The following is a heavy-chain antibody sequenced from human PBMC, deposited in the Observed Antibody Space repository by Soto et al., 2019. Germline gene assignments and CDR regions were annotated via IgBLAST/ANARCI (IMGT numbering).Heavy chain of an antibody. J-gene: IGHJ3*01. CDR2: MNPNSGNT. Sequence: QVQLVQSGAEVKRPGASVRVSCKASGYTFTSYDINWVRQATGQGLKWLGWMNPNSGNTGYAQKFQGRITLTRSTSTSTAYMELTSLRSEDTAVYYCAIGINWGQGTLVTVSS. CDR3: AIGIN. CDR1: GYTFTSYD. V-gene: IGHV1-8*01.